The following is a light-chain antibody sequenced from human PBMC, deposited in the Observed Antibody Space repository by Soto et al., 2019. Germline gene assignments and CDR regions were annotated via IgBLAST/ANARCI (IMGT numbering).Light chain of an antibody. J-gene: IGLJ1*01. CDR1: SSNISSNT. Sequence: SVLTQPPSASGTPGQRVTVSCSGSSSNISSNTVNWYQQLPGTAPKLLSYSNDHRPSGVPDRFSASKSGTSASLAISGVQSEDEADYYCASWDDSLNGHVFGAGTKVT. CDR2: SND. V-gene: IGLV1-44*01. CDR3: ASWDDSLNGHV.